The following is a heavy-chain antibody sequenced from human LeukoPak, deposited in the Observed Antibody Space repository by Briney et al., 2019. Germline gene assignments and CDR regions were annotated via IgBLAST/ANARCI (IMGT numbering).Heavy chain of an antibody. V-gene: IGHV4-34*01. CDR2: INHSGST. D-gene: IGHD1-14*01. CDR1: GGSFSGYY. Sequence: PSETLSLTCAVYGGSFSGYYWSWIRQPPGKGLEWIGEINHSGSTNYNPSLKSRVTISVDTSKNQFSLKLSSVTAADTAVYYCARVAELHGVYWGQGTLVTVSS. J-gene: IGHJ4*02. CDR3: ARVAELHGVY.